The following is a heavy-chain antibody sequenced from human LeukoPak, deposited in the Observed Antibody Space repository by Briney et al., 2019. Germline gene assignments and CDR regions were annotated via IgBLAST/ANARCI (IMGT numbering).Heavy chain of an antibody. V-gene: IGHV1-18*01. J-gene: IGHJ6*02. Sequence: ASVKVSCKTSGYTFTSNGISWVRQAPGQGLEWMGWISGYNGNTNYVQNLQGRVTMTTDTSTSTAYMELRSLRSDDTAVYYCARERRYCSGGSCYTPSGGIDVWGQGTTVTVSS. D-gene: IGHD2-15*01. CDR2: ISGYNGNT. CDR3: ARERRYCSGGSCYTPSGGIDV. CDR1: GYTFTSNG.